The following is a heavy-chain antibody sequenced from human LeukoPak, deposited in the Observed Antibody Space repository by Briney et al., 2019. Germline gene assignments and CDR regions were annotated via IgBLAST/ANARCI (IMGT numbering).Heavy chain of an antibody. CDR2: MNPNSGNP. Sequence: ASVKVSCMASGYTFTSYDINSVRQATGQGLEWMGWMNPNSGNPGYAQKFQGRVTITRNTSISTAYMELSSLRSEHTAVYYCTRGSGSAPDYYYDYMDVWGKGTTVTVSS. V-gene: IGHV1-8*03. CDR1: GYTFTSYD. CDR3: TRGSGSAPDYYYDYMDV. D-gene: IGHD3-10*01. J-gene: IGHJ6*03.